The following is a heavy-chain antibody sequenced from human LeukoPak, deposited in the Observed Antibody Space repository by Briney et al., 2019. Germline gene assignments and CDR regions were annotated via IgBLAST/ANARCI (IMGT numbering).Heavy chain of an antibody. J-gene: IGHJ3*02. CDR2: IYSGTT. CDR3: AKDLYYYDSSGYAFDI. V-gene: IGHV3-66*03. D-gene: IGHD3-22*01. CDR1: GFTVSSNS. Sequence: GGSLRLSCTVSGFTVSSNSMSWVRQAPGKGLEWVSFIYSGTTHYADSVKGRFTISRDNSKNTLYLQMNSLRAEDTAVYYCAKDLYYYDSSGYAFDIWGQGTMVTVSS.